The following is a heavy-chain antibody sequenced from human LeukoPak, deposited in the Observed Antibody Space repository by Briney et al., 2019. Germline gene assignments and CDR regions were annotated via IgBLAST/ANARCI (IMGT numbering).Heavy chain of an antibody. CDR2: ISYDGSNK. D-gene: IGHD2-2*01. CDR3: ARGGAYCSSTSCPQDY. J-gene: IGHJ4*02. CDR1: GFTFSSYA. V-gene: IGHV3-30*04. Sequence: PGGSLRLSCAASGFTFSSYAMHWVRQAPGKGLEWVAVISYDGSNKYYADSVKGRFTISRDNSTNWLYLKMNRRRAEDTAVYYWARGGAYCSSTSCPQDYWGQGTLVSVSS.